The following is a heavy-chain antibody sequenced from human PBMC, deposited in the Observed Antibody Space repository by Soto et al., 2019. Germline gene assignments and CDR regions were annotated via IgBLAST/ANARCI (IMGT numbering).Heavy chain of an antibody. J-gene: IGHJ6*03. Sequence: GESLKISCKGSGYSFTSYWIGWVRQMPGKGLEWMGIIYPGDSDTRYSPSFQGQVTISADKSISTAYLQWSSLKATDTAMYYCARFAVAGIGDYYYMDVWGKGTTVTVSS. CDR3: ARFAVAGIGDYYYMDV. CDR1: GYSFTSYW. D-gene: IGHD6-19*01. V-gene: IGHV5-51*01. CDR2: IYPGDSDT.